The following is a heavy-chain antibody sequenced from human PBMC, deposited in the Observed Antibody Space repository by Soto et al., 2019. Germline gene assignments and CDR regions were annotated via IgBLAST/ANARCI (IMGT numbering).Heavy chain of an antibody. CDR3: ARDHTPATVTTSGVMDV. CDR1: GGTFSSYA. Sequence: SVKVSCKASGGTFSSYAISWVRQAPGQGLERMGGIIPIFGTANYAQKFQGRVTITADESTSTAYMELSSLRSEDTAVYYCARDHTPATVTTSGVMDVWGQGTTVTVSS. J-gene: IGHJ6*02. CDR2: IIPIFGTA. V-gene: IGHV1-69*13. D-gene: IGHD4-17*01.